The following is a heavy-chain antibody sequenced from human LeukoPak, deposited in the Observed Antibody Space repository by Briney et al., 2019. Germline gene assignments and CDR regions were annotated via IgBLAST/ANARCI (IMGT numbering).Heavy chain of an antibody. Sequence: SVKVSCKASGGTFSSYAISWVRQAPGQGLEWMGRIIPILGIANYAQKFQGRVTITADKSTSTAYMELSSLRSEDTAVYYCATPGGSYGHYYYGMDVWGQGTTVTVSS. CDR2: IIPILGIA. V-gene: IGHV1-69*04. D-gene: IGHD1-26*01. CDR3: ATPGGSYGHYYYGMDV. J-gene: IGHJ6*02. CDR1: GGTFSSYA.